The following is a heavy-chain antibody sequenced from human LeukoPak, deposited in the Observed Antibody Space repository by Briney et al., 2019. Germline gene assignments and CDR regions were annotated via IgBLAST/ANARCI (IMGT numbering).Heavy chain of an antibody. D-gene: IGHD7-27*01. V-gene: IGHV3-7*02. CDR1: GFTFSTYW. CDR2: IRQDGREI. Sequence: GGSLRLSCAASGFTFSTYWMSWARQAPGKGLEWVANIRQDGREIKYVDSVKGRFTISRDNGKNSLYLQMNSLRAEDTAVYYCTRTSGPVGAFDIWGQGAMVTVSS. CDR3: TRTSGPVGAFDI. J-gene: IGHJ3*02.